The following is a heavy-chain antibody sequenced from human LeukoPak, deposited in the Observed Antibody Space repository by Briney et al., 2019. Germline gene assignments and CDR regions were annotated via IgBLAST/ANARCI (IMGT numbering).Heavy chain of an antibody. J-gene: IGHJ4*02. CDR2: ISGSGVTT. Sequence: GGSLRLSCAASGFTFSNFGMSWVRQAPGKGLEWVSAISGSGVTTYYADSVKGRFTISRDNSKHTLYLQMNSLRAEDTAVYYCSKWKAIVLVPAARSPIDYWGQGTLVTVSS. D-gene: IGHD2-2*01. CDR1: GFTFSNFG. V-gene: IGHV3-23*01. CDR3: SKWKAIVLVPAARSPIDY.